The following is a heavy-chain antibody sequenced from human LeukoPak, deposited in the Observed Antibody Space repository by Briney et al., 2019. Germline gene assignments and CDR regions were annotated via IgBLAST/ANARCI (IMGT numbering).Heavy chain of an antibody. CDR2: ISGSGGST. Sequence: GGSLRLSCAASGFTFSSYAMSWVRQAPGKGLEWVSAISGSGGSTYYADSVKGRFTISRDNAKNSLYLQMNSLRDEDTAVYYCARDGGYSTTYYYYGMDVWGQGTTVTVSS. V-gene: IGHV3-23*01. CDR3: ARDGGYSTTYYYYGMDV. CDR1: GFTFSSYA. D-gene: IGHD6-13*01. J-gene: IGHJ6*02.